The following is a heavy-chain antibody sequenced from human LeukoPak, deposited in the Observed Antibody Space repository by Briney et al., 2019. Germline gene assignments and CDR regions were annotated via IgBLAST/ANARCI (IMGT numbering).Heavy chain of an antibody. V-gene: IGHV2-5*02. CDR2: IYWDDDK. CDR1: GFSLSTRGVA. Sequence: KASGPTLVKPTQTLTLTCIFSGFSLSTRGVAVAWIRQPPGKALEWLSLIYWDDDKRYSPSLKSRLTITKDTSKNHVVLTMTNMDPVDTATYYCARSNYYSSGTYYNDYWGQGTLVTVSS. CDR3: ARSNYYSSGTYYNDY. D-gene: IGHD3-10*01. J-gene: IGHJ4*02.